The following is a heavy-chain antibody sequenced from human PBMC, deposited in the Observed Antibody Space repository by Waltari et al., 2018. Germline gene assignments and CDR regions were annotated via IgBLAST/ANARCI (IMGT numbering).Heavy chain of an antibody. CDR1: GFIFRDYA. CDR2: ISYDVGDK. V-gene: IGHV3-30*01. CDR3: ARDYNSLVDY. J-gene: IGHJ4*02. D-gene: IGHD1-1*01. Sequence: QVHLVESGGGVVQPGKSLRLSCVASGFIFRDYAMHWVRQTPGKGLHCVALISYDVGDKWYADSLKGRFTSSRDNSKSTLYLQIDSLRSEDTAVYYCARDYNSLVDYWGQGILVTVSS.